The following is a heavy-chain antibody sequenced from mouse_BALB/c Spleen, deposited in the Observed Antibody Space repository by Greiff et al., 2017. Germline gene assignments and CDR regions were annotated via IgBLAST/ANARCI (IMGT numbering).Heavy chain of an antibody. CDR3: NAFPAWFAY. CDR2: IDPENGDT. Sequence: VQLQQSGAELVRSGASVKLSCTASGFNIKDYYMHWVKQRPEQGLEWIGWIDPENGDTEYAPKFQGKATMTADTSSNTAYLQLSSLTSEDTAVYYSNAFPAWFAYWGQGTLVTVSA. J-gene: IGHJ3*01. V-gene: IGHV14-4*02. CDR1: GFNIKDYY.